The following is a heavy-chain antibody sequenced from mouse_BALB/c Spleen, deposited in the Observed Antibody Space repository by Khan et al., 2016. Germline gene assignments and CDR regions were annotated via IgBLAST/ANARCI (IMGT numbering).Heavy chain of an antibody. V-gene: IGHV1S56*01. D-gene: IGHD4-1*01. CDR2: IYPGNGNT. J-gene: IGHJ3*01. CDR3: ARTGTGAWFAY. CDR1: GYTFTSYY. Sequence: QVQLKQSGPELVKPGASVRISCKASGYTFTSYYIHWVKQRPGQGLEWIGWIYPGNGNTKYNEKFKGRATLTADKSSTTAYMQLSSLTSEDSAVSFCARTGTGAWFAYWGQGTLVTVSA.